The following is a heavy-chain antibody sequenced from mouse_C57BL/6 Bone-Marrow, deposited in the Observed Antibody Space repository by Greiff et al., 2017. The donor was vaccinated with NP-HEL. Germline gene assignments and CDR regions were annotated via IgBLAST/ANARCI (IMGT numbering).Heavy chain of an antibody. V-gene: IGHV1-69*01. CDR3: AACGSSPAWFAY. Sequence: QVQLKQPGAELVMPGASVKLSCKASGYTFTSYWMHWVKQRPGQGLEWIGEIDPSDSYTNYNQKFKGKSTLTVDKSSSTAYMQLSSLTSEDSAVYYCAACGSSPAWFAYWGQGTLVTVSA. CDR2: IDPSDSYT. J-gene: IGHJ3*01. CDR1: GYTFTSYW. D-gene: IGHD1-1*01.